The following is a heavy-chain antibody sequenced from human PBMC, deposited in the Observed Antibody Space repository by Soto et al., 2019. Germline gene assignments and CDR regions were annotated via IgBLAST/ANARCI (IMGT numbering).Heavy chain of an antibody. Sequence: SETLSLTCAVYGGSLSGHYWSWIRQLPGKRLEWIGDTNHRGGTNYNPSLRSRATVSVDTSKNQFSLKLSSVTAADTAVYYCARVPDYWGQGILVTVSS. V-gene: IGHV4-34*01. CDR3: ARVPDY. CDR2: TNHRGGT. CDR1: GGSLSGHY. J-gene: IGHJ4*02. D-gene: IGHD2-2*01.